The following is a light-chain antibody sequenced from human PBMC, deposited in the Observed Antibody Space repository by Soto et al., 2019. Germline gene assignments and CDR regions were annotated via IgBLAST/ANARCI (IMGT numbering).Light chain of an antibody. CDR3: LQHYNFSWP. CDR2: GAY. V-gene: IGKV3-20*01. J-gene: IGKJ1*01. Sequence: EIVTTQPPRTLSISLGERATLACRSSQSVSSSYLAWYQQKPGQANRITIYGAYSRATGIKDRFSGSGSGTDFTLTIRRLQPEDFATYYCLQHYNFSWPFGQVNKLDIK. CDR1: QSVSSSY.